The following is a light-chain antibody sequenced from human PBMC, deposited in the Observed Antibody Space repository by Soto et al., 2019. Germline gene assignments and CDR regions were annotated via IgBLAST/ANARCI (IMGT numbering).Light chain of an antibody. Sequence: EIVLTQSPGTLSLSPGERATLSCRASQSISSTFLAWYQHKPGQAPRVLIYGASRRATGIPDRFTGSGSGTDFTLTISRLEPEDFALYYCQHYDSSWTFGQGTKVEMK. CDR2: GAS. CDR1: QSISSTF. J-gene: IGKJ1*01. CDR3: QHYDSSWT. V-gene: IGKV3-20*01.